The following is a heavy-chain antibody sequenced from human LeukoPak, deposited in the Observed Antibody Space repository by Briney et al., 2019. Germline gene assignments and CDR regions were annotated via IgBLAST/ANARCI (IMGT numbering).Heavy chain of an antibody. Sequence: GASVKVSCKASGYIFTSYVMHWVRQAPGQRLEWMGWINAGNGNTKYSQKFQGRVTITRDTSASTAYMELSSLRSEDAAVYYCARDYGRLVVVPAARHHDAFDIWGQGTMVTVSS. CDR1: GYIFTSYV. CDR2: INAGNGNT. J-gene: IGHJ3*02. V-gene: IGHV1-3*01. D-gene: IGHD2-2*01. CDR3: ARDYGRLVVVPAARHHDAFDI.